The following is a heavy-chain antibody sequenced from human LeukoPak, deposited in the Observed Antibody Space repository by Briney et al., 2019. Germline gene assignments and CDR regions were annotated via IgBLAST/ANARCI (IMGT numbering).Heavy chain of an antibody. CDR3: AACDIVVVPAGYNY. J-gene: IGHJ4*02. Sequence: TSETLSLTCTVSGGSISSYYWSWIRQPPGKGLGWIGYIYYSGSTNYNPSLKSRVTISVDTSKNQFSLKLSSVTAADTAVYYCAACDIVVVPAGYNYWGQGTLVTVSS. V-gene: IGHV4-59*01. CDR2: IYYSGST. D-gene: IGHD2-2*01. CDR1: GGSISSYY.